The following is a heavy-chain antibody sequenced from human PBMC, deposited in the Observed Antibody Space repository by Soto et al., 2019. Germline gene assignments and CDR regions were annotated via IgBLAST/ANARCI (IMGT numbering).Heavy chain of an antibody. D-gene: IGHD3-10*01. J-gene: IGHJ6*02. CDR3: AGGGVRGVITRTRDYYGMDV. V-gene: IGHV5-51*01. CDR2: IYPGDSDT. CDR1: GYRLTSYW. Sequence: GESLKIACKGSGYRLTSYWIGWVRQMPGKGLEWMGIIYPGDSDTRYSPSFQGQVTISADKSISTAYLQWSSLKASDTAMYYCAGGGVRGVITRTRDYYGMDVWGQGTTVTVSS.